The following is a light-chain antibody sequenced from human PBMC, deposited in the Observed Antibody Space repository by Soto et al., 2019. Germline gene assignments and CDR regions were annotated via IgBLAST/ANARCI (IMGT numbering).Light chain of an antibody. CDR3: QQYNDWPPIT. J-gene: IGKJ5*01. Sequence: EIVLTQSPVILSVSPGESATLSCRASQSVTRNLAWYQQIPGQAPRLLVYHASVRATGIPARFSGSGSGTEFSLTISNLQSEDVAVYFCQQYNDWPPITFGQGTRLEIK. CDR2: HAS. V-gene: IGKV3-15*01. CDR1: QSVTRN.